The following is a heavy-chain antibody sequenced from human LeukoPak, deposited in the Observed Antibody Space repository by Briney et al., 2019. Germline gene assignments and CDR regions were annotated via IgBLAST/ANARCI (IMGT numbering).Heavy chain of an antibody. CDR2: IYYSGST. D-gene: IGHD3-9*01. J-gene: IGHJ5*02. CDR3: ARDMTDWWFDP. V-gene: IGHV4-31*02. Sequence: WVRQHPGKGLEWIGYIYYSGSTHYNPSLKSRVTISVDTSKNQFSLKLSSVTAADTAVYYCARDMTDWWFDPWGQGTLVTVSS.